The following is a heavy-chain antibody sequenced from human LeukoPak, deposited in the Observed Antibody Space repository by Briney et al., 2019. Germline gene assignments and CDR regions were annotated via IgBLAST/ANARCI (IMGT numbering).Heavy chain of an antibody. CDR1: GYTFTGHY. Sequence: ASVKVSCKASGYTFTGHYMHWVRQAPGQGLEWMGWIYPTTVGTNYAQKFQTRVTMTRDTSITTAFMELNILTSDDTAVYYCVRDGYSGGAFDIWGQGTMVTVSS. V-gene: IGHV1-2*02. CDR3: VRDGYSGGAFDI. J-gene: IGHJ3*02. D-gene: IGHD5-12*01. CDR2: IYPTTVGT.